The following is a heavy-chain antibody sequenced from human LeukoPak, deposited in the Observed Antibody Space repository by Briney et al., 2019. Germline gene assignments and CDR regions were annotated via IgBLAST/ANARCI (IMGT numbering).Heavy chain of an antibody. CDR1: GGSISSYY. J-gene: IGHJ3*02. CDR3: ARSYDFWSGYDAFDI. V-gene: IGHV4-59*01. CDR2: IYYSGST. D-gene: IGHD3-3*01. Sequence: SETLSLTCTVSGGSISSYYWSWIRQPPGKGLEWIGCIYYSGSTNYNPSLKSRVTISVDTSKNQFSLKLSSVTAADTAVYYCARSYDFWSGYDAFDIWGQGTMVTVSS.